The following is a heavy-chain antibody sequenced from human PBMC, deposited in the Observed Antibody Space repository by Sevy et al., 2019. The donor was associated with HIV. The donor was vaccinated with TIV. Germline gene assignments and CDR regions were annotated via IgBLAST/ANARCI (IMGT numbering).Heavy chain of an antibody. Sequence: ASVKVSCKVSGHTLTEISMHWVRQTPGRGLEWMGRFDPEDGETIYAQKFQRRITMTEDTSTDTAYLELSSLRSEDTAVYYCATAREYYEDNSGYFDYWGPGTLVTVSS. V-gene: IGHV1-24*01. CDR2: FDPEDGET. J-gene: IGHJ4*02. D-gene: IGHD3-22*01. CDR3: ATAREYYEDNSGYFDY. CDR1: GHTLTEIS.